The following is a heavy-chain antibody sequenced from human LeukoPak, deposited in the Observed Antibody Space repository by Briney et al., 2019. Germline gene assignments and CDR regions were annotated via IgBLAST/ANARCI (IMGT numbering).Heavy chain of an antibody. CDR3: TRDHRHKEFDY. V-gene: IGHV1-2*07. J-gene: IGHJ4*02. CDR2: INPNSGGT. CDR1: GYTFTGYY. Sequence: ASVKVSCKASGYTFTGYYMHWVRQSPGQGLEWMGWINPNSGGTNYSHKFQVRVTMTMDTSISTAYMDLSRLRSDDTALYYCTRDHRHKEFDYWAQGTLVTVSS.